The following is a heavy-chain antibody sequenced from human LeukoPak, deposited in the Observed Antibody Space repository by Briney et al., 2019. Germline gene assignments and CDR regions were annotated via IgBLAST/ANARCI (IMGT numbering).Heavy chain of an antibody. CDR1: GFTFSSYS. Sequence: GGSLRLSCAASGFTFSSYSMNWVRQAPGKGLEWVSSISSSSSYTYYADSVKGRFTISRDNAKNSLYLQMNSLRAEDTAVYYCARAESSGYYPPGYWGQGTLVTVSS. D-gene: IGHD3-22*01. CDR2: ISSSSSYT. CDR3: ARAESSGYYPPGY. V-gene: IGHV3-21*01. J-gene: IGHJ4*02.